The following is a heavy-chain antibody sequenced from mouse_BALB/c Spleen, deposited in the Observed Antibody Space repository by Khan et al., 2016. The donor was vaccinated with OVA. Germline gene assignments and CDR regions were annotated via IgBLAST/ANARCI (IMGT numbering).Heavy chain of an antibody. Sequence: VQLQESGPGLVQPSQSLSITCTVSGFSLTSYGVHWVRQSPGKGLEWLGVIWSGGITDYNATFISRLSISKDISKSQVFFKMNSLHPNDTAIYYCARNRNGYFDYWGQGTTLTVSS. V-gene: IGHV2-2*02. D-gene: IGHD1-1*02. CDR2: IWSGGIT. CDR3: ARNRNGYFDY. CDR1: GFSLTSYG. J-gene: IGHJ2*01.